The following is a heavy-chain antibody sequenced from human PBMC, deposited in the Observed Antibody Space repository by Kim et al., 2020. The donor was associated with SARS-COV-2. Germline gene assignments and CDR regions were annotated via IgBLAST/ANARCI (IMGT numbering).Heavy chain of an antibody. D-gene: IGHD3-10*01. Sequence: SETLSLTCTVSGGSISSSSYYWGWIRQPPGKGLEWIGSIYYSGSTYYNPSLKSRVTISVDTSKNQFSLKLSSVTAADTAVYYCAMSYYYGSGSYYHRYNWFDPWGQGTLVTVSS. J-gene: IGHJ5*02. CDR1: GGSISSSSYY. V-gene: IGHV4-39*01. CDR2: IYYSGST. CDR3: AMSYYYGSGSYYHRYNWFDP.